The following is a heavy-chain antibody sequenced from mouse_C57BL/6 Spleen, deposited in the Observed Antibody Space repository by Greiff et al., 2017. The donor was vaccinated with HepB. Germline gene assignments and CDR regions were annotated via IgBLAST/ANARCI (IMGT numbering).Heavy chain of an antibody. CDR1: GFTFSSYA. D-gene: IGHD2-4*01. CDR2: ISDGGSYT. J-gene: IGHJ1*03. CDR3: ARDGRELRLGYFDV. Sequence: EVQRVESGGGLVKPGGSLKLSCAASGFTFSSYAMSWVRQTPEKRLEWVATISDGGSYTYYPDNVKGRFTISRDNAKNNLYLQMSHLKSEDTAMYYCARDGRELRLGYFDVWGTGTTVTVSS. V-gene: IGHV5-4*01.